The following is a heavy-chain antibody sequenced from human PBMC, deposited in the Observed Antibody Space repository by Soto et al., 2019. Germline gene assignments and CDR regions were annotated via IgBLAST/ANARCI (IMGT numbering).Heavy chain of an antibody. CDR1: GGTFSSYA. CDR2: IIPIFGTA. CDR3: ARDSEGYCSSTSCPNDWFDP. Sequence: GASVKVSCKASGGTFSSYAISWVRQAPGQGLEWMGGIIPIFGTANYAQKFQGRVTITADESTSTAYMELSSLRSEDTAVYYCARDSEGYCSSTSCPNDWFDPWGQGTLVTVSS. V-gene: IGHV1-69*13. D-gene: IGHD2-2*01. J-gene: IGHJ5*02.